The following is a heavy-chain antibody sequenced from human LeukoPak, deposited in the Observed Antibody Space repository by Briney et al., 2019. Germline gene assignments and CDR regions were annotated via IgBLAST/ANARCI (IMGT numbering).Heavy chain of an antibody. Sequence: PPETLSLTCTVSGDSISGYYWSWIRQPAGKGLEWIGRIYTRGTTNYNTNYNPSLKSRVTMSVDTSKNQLSLKLSSVTAADTAVYYCARETRQGSDDWGQATSVTVSS. J-gene: IGHJ4*02. V-gene: IGHV4-4*07. D-gene: IGHD1-7*01. CDR2: IYTRGTTNYNT. CDR3: ARETRQGSDD. CDR1: GDSISGYY.